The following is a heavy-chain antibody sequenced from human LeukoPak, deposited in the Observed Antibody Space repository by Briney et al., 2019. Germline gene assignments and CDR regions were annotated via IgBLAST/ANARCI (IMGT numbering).Heavy chain of an antibody. D-gene: IGHD1-1*01. V-gene: IGHV3-48*04. CDR3: ARGTIGFY. CDR1: GFTFSSYW. J-gene: IGHJ4*02. CDR2: ISDSSSTM. Sequence: PGGSLRLSCAASGFTFSSYWMSWVRQAPGKGLEWVSYISDSSSTMYYTDSVKGRFTISRDNAKNSLYLQMNSLRAEDTAVYYCARGTIGFYWGQGTLVTVSS.